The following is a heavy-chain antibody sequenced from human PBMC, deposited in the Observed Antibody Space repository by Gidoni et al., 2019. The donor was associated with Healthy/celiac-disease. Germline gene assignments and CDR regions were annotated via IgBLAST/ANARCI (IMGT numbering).Heavy chain of an antibody. D-gene: IGHD2-15*01. V-gene: IGHV3-15*01. J-gene: IGHJ4*02. CDR1: GFTFSNAW. CDR2: IKSKTDGGTT. CDR3: TTQFYVVAPTHDY. Sequence: EVQLVESGGGLVKPGGSLRRYCADSGFTFSNAWMSWVRQAPGKGLEWVGRIKSKTDGGTTDYAAPVKGRFTISRDDSKNTLYLQMNSLKTEDTAVYYCTTQFYVVAPTHDYWGQGTLVTVSS.